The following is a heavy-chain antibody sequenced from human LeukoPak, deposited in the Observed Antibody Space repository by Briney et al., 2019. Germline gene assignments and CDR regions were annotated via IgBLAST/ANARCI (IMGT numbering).Heavy chain of an antibody. J-gene: IGHJ4*02. V-gene: IGHV1-24*01. D-gene: IGHD4-17*01. CDR2: FDPEDGEP. CDR1: GYSLTDLS. CDR3: ADSHGEYGLLDY. Sequence: GASVKVSYKVSGYSLTDLSLHWVRQAPGKGLEWMSGFDPEDGEPIYAQKFQGRLSMTEDTSKDTGYMELRTLGYEATAFYYCADSHGEYGLLDYWGQGTLVNVSS.